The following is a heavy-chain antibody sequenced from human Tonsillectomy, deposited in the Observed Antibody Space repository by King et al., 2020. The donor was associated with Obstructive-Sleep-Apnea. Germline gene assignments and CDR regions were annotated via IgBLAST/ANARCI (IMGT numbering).Heavy chain of an antibody. V-gene: IGHV3-64D*09. CDR1: GFTFSSYA. D-gene: IGHD6-13*01. J-gene: IGHJ4*02. Sequence: VQLVESGGGLVQPGGSLRLSCSASGFTFSSYAMHWVRQPPGKGLEYVSAIRSNGGSTYYPDSVKGRFTISRDNSKNTLYLQMSSLRAEDTAVYYCVKDLYSRVPYLFEYWGQGTLVTVSS. CDR3: VKDLYSRVPYLFEY. CDR2: IRSNGGST.